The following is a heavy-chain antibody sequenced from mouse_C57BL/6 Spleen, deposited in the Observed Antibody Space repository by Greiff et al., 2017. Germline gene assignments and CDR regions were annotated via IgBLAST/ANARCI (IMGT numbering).Heavy chain of an antibody. J-gene: IGHJ3*01. V-gene: IGHV5-17*01. CDR2: ISSGSSTI. CDR3: ARNLFAY. Sequence: EVQLVESGGGLVKPVGSLKLSCVASGFTFSDFGMHWVRQAPEKGLEWVAYISSGSSTIYYADTVKGRFTISRDNAKNTLFLQMTSLRSEDTAMYYCARNLFAYWGQGTLDTITA. CDR1: GFTFSDFG.